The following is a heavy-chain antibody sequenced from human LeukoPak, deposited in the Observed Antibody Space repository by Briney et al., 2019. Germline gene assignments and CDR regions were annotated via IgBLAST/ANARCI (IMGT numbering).Heavy chain of an antibody. CDR2: MNPNSGNT. D-gene: IGHD3-10*01. CDR3: ASLVPYVGSGSYYKTFDY. Sequence: GASVKVSCKASGYTFTSYDINWVRQATGQGLEWMGWMNPNSGNTGYAQKFQGRVTMTRNTSISTAYMELSSLRSEDTAVYYCASLVPYVGSGSYYKTFDYWGQGTLVTVSS. J-gene: IGHJ4*02. V-gene: IGHV1-8*01. CDR1: GYTFTSYD.